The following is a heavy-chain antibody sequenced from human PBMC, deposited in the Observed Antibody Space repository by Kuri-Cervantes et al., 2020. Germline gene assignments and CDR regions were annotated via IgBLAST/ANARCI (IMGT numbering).Heavy chain of an antibody. CDR1: GFTFSSYA. CDR2: ISSSSSTI. Sequence: GESLKISCAASGFTFSSYAMSWVRQAPGKGLEWVSYISSSSSTIYYADSVKGRFTISRDNSKNTLYLQMNSLRAEDTAVYYCARVPQVRGVIMGKYYYYMDVWGKGTTVTVSS. J-gene: IGHJ6*03. V-gene: IGHV3-48*01. D-gene: IGHD3-10*01. CDR3: ARVPQVRGVIMGKYYYYMDV.